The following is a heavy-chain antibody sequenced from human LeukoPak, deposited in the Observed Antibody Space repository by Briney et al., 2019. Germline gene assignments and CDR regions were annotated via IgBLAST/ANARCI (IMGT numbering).Heavy chain of an antibody. CDR1: GFTFNSYW. CDR2: ISSSSSYI. J-gene: IGHJ6*03. V-gene: IGHV3-21*01. Sequence: GGSLRLXCVASGFTFNSYWMNWVRQAPGKGLEWVSSISSSSSYIYYADSVKGRFTISRDNAKNSLYLQMNSLRAEDTAVYYCARVPKNLHYYYMDVWGKGTTVTVSS. CDR3: ARVPKNLHYYYMDV.